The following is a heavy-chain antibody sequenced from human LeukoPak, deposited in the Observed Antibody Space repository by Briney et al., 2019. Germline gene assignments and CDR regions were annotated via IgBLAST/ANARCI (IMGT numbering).Heavy chain of an antibody. J-gene: IGHJ4*02. CDR3: ATPHCSSTSCYKY. CDR1: GFTFSRYD. V-gene: IGHV3-23*01. D-gene: IGHD2-2*02. Sequence: GGSLRLSCAASGFTFSRYDLNWVRQAPGKGLEWVSAISGSGGSTYYADSVKGRFTISRDNSKNTLYLQMNSLRAEDTAVYYCATPHCSSTSCYKYWGQGTLVTVSS. CDR2: ISGSGGST.